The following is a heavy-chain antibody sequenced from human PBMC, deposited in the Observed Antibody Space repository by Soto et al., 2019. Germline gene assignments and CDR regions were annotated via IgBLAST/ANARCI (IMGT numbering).Heavy chain of an antibody. CDR1: GFTFSSYG. V-gene: IGHV3-30*18. CDR3: AKAASALARPLRMDV. Sequence: QVQLVESGGGVVQPGRSLRLSCAASGFTFSSYGMHWVRQAPGKGLEWVAVISYDGSNKYYADSVKGRFTISRDNSKNTLYLQMNSLRAEDTAVYYCAKAASALARPLRMDVWGQGTTVTVSS. D-gene: IGHD6-6*01. CDR2: ISYDGSNK. J-gene: IGHJ6*02.